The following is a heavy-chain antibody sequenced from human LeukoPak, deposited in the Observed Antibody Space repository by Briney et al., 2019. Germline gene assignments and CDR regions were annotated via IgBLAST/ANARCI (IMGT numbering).Heavy chain of an antibody. CDR1: RFTFSRYE. CDR2: ISRSGDTI. Sequence: PGGSLRLSCAASRFTFSRYEMNGVRQAPGKGLEWVSYISRSGDTIYFADSVKGRFTISRDNAKNSLYLQMSSLRAEDTAVYYCARDYASDYWGQGTLVTVSS. V-gene: IGHV3-48*03. J-gene: IGHJ4*02. CDR3: ARDYASDY. D-gene: IGHD3-10*01.